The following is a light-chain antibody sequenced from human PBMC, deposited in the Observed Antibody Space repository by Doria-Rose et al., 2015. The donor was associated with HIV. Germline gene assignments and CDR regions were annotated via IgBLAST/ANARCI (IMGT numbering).Light chain of an antibody. CDR2: KAS. CDR3: QQYNSYTYT. Sequence: DIRVTQSPSTLSASVGDRVTITCRASQSISSWLAWYQQKPGKAPKLLIYKASSLESGVPSRFSGSGSGTEFTLTISSLQPDDFATYYCQQYNSYTYTFGQGTKLEIK. J-gene: IGKJ2*01. CDR1: QSISSW. V-gene: IGKV1-5*03.